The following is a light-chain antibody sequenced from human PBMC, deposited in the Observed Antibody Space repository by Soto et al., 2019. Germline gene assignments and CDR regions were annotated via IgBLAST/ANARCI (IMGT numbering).Light chain of an antibody. J-gene: IGLJ1*01. CDR1: SSDVGSYNL. CDR3: CSYAGSSTPYV. V-gene: IGLV2-23*01. CDR2: EGS. Sequence: QSVLTQPASASGSPGQSITISCTGTSSDVGSYNLVSWYQQHPGKAPKLMIYEGSKRPSGVSNRFSGSKSGNTASLTISGPQAEDEADYYCCSYAGSSTPYVFGTGTKVTVL.